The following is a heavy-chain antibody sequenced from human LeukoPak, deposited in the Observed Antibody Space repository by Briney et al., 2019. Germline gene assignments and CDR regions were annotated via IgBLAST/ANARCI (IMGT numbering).Heavy chain of an antibody. V-gene: IGHV3-48*03. CDR3: ARAQPKSITMVRGGPRDY. D-gene: IGHD3-10*01. CDR2: ISSSGSTI. Sequence: AGGSLRLSCAASGFTFSSYEMNWVRQAPGKGLEWVSYISSSGSTIYYADSVKGRFTISRDNAKNSLYLQMNSLRAEDTAVYYCARAQPKSITMVRGGPRDYWGQGTLVTVSS. CDR1: GFTFSSYE. J-gene: IGHJ4*02.